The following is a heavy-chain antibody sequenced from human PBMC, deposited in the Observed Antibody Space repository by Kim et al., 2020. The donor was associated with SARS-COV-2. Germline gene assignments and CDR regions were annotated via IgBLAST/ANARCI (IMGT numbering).Heavy chain of an antibody. CDR2: ISGSGGST. J-gene: IGHJ6*02. CDR1: GFTFSSYA. Sequence: GGSLRLSCAASGFTFSSYAMSWVRQAPGKGLEWVSAISGSGGSTYYADSVKGRFTISRDNSKNTLYLQMNSLRAEDTAVYYCAKNPAPAAADPSYYYYGMDVWGQGTTVTVSS. D-gene: IGHD6-13*01. V-gene: IGHV3-23*01. CDR3: AKNPAPAAADPSYYYYGMDV.